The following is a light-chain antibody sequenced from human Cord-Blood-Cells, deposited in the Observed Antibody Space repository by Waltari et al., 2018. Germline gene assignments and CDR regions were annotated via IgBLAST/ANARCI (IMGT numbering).Light chain of an antibody. V-gene: IGKV3-15*01. CDR2: GAA. CDR3: QQYNNWPYT. CDR1: QSVSSN. Sequence: IVITQSPATLSVSPGERATLSCRASQSVSSNLAWYQQKPGQAPRLLIYGAATRATGTPARFSGSGSGTEFTLTISSLQSEDFAVYYCQQYNNWPYTFGQGTKLEIK. J-gene: IGKJ2*01.